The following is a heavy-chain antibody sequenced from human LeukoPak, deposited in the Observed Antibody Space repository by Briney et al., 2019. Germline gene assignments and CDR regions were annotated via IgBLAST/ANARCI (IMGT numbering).Heavy chain of an antibody. D-gene: IGHD2-15*01. J-gene: IGHJ4*02. CDR1: GGSISSYY. Sequence: SETLSLTCTVSGGSISSYYWSWIRQPPGKGLEWIGYIYYSGSTSYNPSLKSRVTISVDTSKNQFSLKLSSVTAADTAVYYCVRRRCSGGSCLPYYSDYWGQGTLVTVSS. CDR2: IYYSGST. V-gene: IGHV4-59*08. CDR3: VRRRCSGGSCLPYYSDY.